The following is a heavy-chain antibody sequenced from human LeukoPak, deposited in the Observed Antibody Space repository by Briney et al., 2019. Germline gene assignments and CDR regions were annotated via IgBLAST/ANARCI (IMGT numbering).Heavy chain of an antibody. V-gene: IGHV5-51*01. CDR3: ARHLRGDDYRHLDY. CDR1: GYPFTSYW. Sequence: GESLKISCKASGYPFTSYWIGWLRQMPGKGLEWMGIIFPHDSSIRYSPSFQGQVTISADESISTAYLQWTSLKASDTAMYYCARHLRGDDYRHLDYWGQGTLVSVSS. D-gene: IGHD5-24*01. CDR2: IFPHDSSI. J-gene: IGHJ4*02.